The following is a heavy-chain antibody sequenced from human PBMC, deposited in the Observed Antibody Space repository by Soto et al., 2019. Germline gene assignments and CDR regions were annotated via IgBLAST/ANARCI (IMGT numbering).Heavy chain of an antibody. D-gene: IGHD6-13*01. CDR1: GFTFSSYG. V-gene: IGHV3-30*03. CDR3: GAGQSFSDY. Sequence: QVQLVESGGGVVQPGRSLRLSCAASGFTFSSYGMHWVRQAPGKGLEWVALISYDGSDKYYADSVKGRFTISRDNSKKTLYLQMNSLRVEDTAVYYCGAGQSFSDYWGQGTLVTVSS. J-gene: IGHJ4*02. CDR2: ISYDGSDK.